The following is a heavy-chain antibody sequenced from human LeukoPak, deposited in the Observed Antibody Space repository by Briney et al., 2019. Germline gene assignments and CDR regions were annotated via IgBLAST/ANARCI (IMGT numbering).Heavy chain of an antibody. CDR3: AREMATIVNQCDY. V-gene: IGHV1-18*04. CDR2: ISPYNGNT. D-gene: IGHD5-24*01. CDR1: GYTFTGYY. Sequence: ASVKVSCKASGYTFTGYYMHWVRQAPGQGLEWMGWISPYNGNTNYAQKLQGRVTMTTDTSTTTAYMELRSLRSDDTAVYYCAREMATIVNQCDYWGQGTLVTVSS. J-gene: IGHJ4*02.